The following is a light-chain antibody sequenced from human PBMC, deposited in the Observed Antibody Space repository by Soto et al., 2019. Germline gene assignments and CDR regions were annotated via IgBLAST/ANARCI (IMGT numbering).Light chain of an antibody. CDR2: EGS. CDR1: SSDVGSYNL. J-gene: IGLJ2*01. Sequence: QSALTQPASVSGSPGQSITISCTGTSSDVGSYNLVSWYQQHPGKAPKLMIYEGSKRPSGVSNRFSGPKSGNTASLTISGRQAEDEADYYCCSYAGSSSVVFGGGTKLTVL. V-gene: IGLV2-23*01. CDR3: CSYAGSSSVV.